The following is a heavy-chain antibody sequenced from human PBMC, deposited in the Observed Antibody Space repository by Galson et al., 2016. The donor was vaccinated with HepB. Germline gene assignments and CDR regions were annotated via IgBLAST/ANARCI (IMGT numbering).Heavy chain of an antibody. Sequence: SETLSLTCTVSNFAVRHDRSSWGWIRQSPVKGLEWIGSLFYSGTTYYNPSLRGRVSLSVDTSRDQFSLKLRSVTAADTARYYCVRHPYGYYDAGTYLTPFDFWGQGISVAVSS. CDR2: LFYSGTT. CDR3: VRHPYGYYDAGTYLTPFDF. J-gene: IGHJ4*02. V-gene: IGHV4-39*01. CDR1: NFAVRHDRSS. D-gene: IGHD3-10*01.